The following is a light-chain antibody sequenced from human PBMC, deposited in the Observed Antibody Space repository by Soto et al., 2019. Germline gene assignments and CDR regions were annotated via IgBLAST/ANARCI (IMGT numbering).Light chain of an antibody. V-gene: IGKV1-5*01. CDR3: QQYNSYWT. Sequence: DMQMSQSPSSLSAALGDGVTITSRASQSISSWLAWHQQKPGKAPKLLIYDASSLESGVPSRFSGSGSGTEFTLTFSSLQPDDFATYSCQQYNSYWTFGQGTKVDIK. CDR2: DAS. CDR1: QSISSW. J-gene: IGKJ1*01.